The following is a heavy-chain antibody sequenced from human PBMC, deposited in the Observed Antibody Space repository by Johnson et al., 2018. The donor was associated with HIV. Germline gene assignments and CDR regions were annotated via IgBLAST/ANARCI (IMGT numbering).Heavy chain of an antibody. D-gene: IGHD1-26*01. Sequence: QVQLVESGGGVVQPGRSLRLSCAASGFTFSSYGMHWVRQAPGKGLEWVAVIWYDGSNKYYADSVKGRFTISRDNSKNSLYLQRHSLRAEDTAVYYCARGDHSASYYWGQVDAFDIWGQGTMVTVSS. J-gene: IGHJ3*02. V-gene: IGHV3-33*01. CDR3: ARGDHSASYYWGQVDAFDI. CDR2: IWYDGSNK. CDR1: GFTFSSYG.